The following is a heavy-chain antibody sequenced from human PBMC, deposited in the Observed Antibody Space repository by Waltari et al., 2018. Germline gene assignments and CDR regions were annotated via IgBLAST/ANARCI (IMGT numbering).Heavy chain of an antibody. V-gene: IGHV3-23*01. Sequence: EVQLLVSGGGLVKPGGSLRLCCSASGLTFGTSGLGWGRQAPGKGLEWISGISGRSSSTYYADSVKGRFTISRDNSKNTLYLQMNSLRVEDTAVYFCAKVEGGIVTRYYALDIWGQGTMVTVSS. CDR3: AKVEGGIVTRYYALDI. J-gene: IGHJ3*02. CDR2: ISGRSSST. CDR1: GLTFGTSG. D-gene: IGHD3-16*02.